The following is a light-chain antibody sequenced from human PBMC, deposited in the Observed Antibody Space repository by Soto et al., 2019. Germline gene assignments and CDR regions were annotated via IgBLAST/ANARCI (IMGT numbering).Light chain of an antibody. CDR3: QQSYSTPDT. CDR2: AAS. CDR1: QSISSY. V-gene: IGKV1-39*01. Sequence: DIQMTQSPSSLSASVGDRVTITCRASQSISSYLNWYQQKPGKAPKLLIYAASSLQSGVPSRFSGSGSGTDFTLTISSLQPEDFATYYCQQSYSTPDTFRGGTKVEIK. J-gene: IGKJ4*01.